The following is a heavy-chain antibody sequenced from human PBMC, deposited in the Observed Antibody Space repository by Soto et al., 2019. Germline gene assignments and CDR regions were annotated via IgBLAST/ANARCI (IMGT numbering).Heavy chain of an antibody. CDR3: AKDIFSRGGSPYAFDI. D-gene: IGHD2-15*01. J-gene: IGHJ3*02. Sequence: GGSLRLSCAASGFTFNNYAMSWVRQAPGKGLEWVSAINSAGDSTYYADSVKGRFTISRDNSKNTLDLQMNSLRAEDTAVYYCAKDIFSRGGSPYAFDIWGQGTMVTVSS. CDR1: GFTFNNYA. CDR2: INSAGDST. V-gene: IGHV3-23*01.